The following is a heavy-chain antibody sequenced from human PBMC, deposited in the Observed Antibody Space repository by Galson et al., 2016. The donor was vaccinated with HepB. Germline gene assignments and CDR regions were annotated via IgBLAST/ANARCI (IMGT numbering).Heavy chain of an antibody. CDR1: GFTFSNYA. D-gene: IGHD1-26*01. CDR3: VKGRRPTLRSGATFDF. CDR2: ISNTGGLT. J-gene: IGHJ4*02. V-gene: IGHV3-64D*06. Sequence: SLRLSCAASGFTFSNYAIHWVRQAPGKGLDYVSAISNTGGLTYYADSVKGRFSISRDNSKNTLNLQMSSLRPEDTAVYYCVKGRRPTLRSGATFDFWGQGTLVTVSS.